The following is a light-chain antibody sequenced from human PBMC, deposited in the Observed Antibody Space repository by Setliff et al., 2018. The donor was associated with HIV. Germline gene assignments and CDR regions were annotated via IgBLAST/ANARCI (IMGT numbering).Light chain of an antibody. Sequence: QSALTQPASVSGSPGQSITISCTGTSGDVGGYNYVSWYQQHPGKAPKLMIYDVRNRPSGVSNRFSGSKSGNTASLTISGLQAEDEADYYCSSYSVSTTGVVFGGGTK. V-gene: IGLV2-14*03. CDR1: SGDVGGYNY. J-gene: IGLJ2*01. CDR3: SSYSVSTTGVV. CDR2: DVR.